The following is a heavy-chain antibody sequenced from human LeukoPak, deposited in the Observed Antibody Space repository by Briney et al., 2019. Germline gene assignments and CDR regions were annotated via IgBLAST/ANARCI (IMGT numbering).Heavy chain of an antibody. J-gene: IGHJ5*02. CDR2: ISGSGGTP. D-gene: IGHD6-19*01. CDR1: GFTFSSYA. CDR3: AKASVAVAENWFDP. V-gene: IGHV3-23*01. Sequence: PGGSLRLSCAASGFTFSSYAMSWVRQAPGKGLEWVSAISGSGGTPYYADSVKGRFTISRDNSKKILYLQMNSLRVEDTAVYYCAKASVAVAENWFDPWGQGTLVTVSS.